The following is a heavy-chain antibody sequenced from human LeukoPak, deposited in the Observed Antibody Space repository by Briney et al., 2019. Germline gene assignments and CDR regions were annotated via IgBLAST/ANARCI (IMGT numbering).Heavy chain of an antibody. CDR1: GGSISSYY. J-gene: IGHJ4*02. D-gene: IGHD4-17*01. Sequence: SETLSLTCTVSGGSISSYYWSWIRQPPGKGLEWIGYIYYSGSTNYNPSLKSRVTISVDTSKNQFSLKLSSVTAADTAVYYCARGPNYGDPPFDYWGQGTLVTVSS. CDR3: ARGPNYGDPPFDY. V-gene: IGHV4-59*12. CDR2: IYYSGST.